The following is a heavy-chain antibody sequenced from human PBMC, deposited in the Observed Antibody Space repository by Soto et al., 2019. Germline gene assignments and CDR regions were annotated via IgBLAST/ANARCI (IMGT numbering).Heavy chain of an antibody. Sequence: LRLSCSASGFTFRSYAMTLVRQAPGKGLEWVSAISDSGDSTYYADSVKGRFTISRDNSKNTLYLQMNSLRAEDTAIYYCAKAATYCSSTSCIRPANHDVWGQVPTITFSS. CDR1: GFTFRSYA. CDR2: ISDSGDST. D-gene: IGHD2-2*01. CDR3: AKAATYCSSTSCIRPANHDV. J-gene: IGHJ6*02. V-gene: IGHV3-23*01.